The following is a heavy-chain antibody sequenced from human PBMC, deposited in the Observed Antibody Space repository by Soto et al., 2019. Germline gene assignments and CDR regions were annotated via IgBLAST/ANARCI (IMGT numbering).Heavy chain of an antibody. V-gene: IGHV1-46*01. D-gene: IGHD2-21*02. J-gene: IGHJ4*02. Sequence: GASVKVSCKASGYTFTNHYIHWVRQAPGQGLEWMGIINPSGGSTSESQKFQGRLTLTRDTSTSTVYMELSSLRSEDTAVFYCAREVGIGTATLIPVDHWGQGTLVTVSS. CDR3: AREVGIGTATLIPVDH. CDR2: INPSGGST. CDR1: GYTFTNHY.